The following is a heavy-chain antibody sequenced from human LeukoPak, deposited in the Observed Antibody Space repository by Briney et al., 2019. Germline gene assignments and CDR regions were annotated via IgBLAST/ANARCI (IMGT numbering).Heavy chain of an antibody. Sequence: GTSLRLSCVASGFTFADHAIHWVRRAPGQGLEWVTGINWDNDGIVYAASVRGRFTVSRDNAKNTLYLQMNRLRPEDTAFYYCARDDYNTLGYNFHYWGQGTLVTVSS. J-gene: IGHJ4*02. CDR2: INWDNDGI. CDR1: GFTFADHA. V-gene: IGHV3-9*01. D-gene: IGHD1-1*01. CDR3: ARDDYNTLGYNFHY.